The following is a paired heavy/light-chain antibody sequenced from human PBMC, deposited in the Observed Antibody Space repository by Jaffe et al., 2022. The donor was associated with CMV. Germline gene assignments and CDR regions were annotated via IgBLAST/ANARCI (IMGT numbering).Heavy chain of an antibody. J-gene: IGHJ4*02. D-gene: IGHD3-22*01. Sequence: EVQLVESGGGLVKPGGSLRLSCAASGFTFSSYSMNWVRQAPGKGLEWVSSISSSSSYIYYADSVKGRFTISRDNAKNSLYLQMNSLRAEDTAVYYCARDRRSDYYDSSGYPPGNYWGQGTLVTVSS. CDR2: ISSSSSYI. V-gene: IGHV3-21*01. CDR3: ARDRRSDYYDSSGYPPGNY. CDR1: GFTFSSYS.
Light chain of an antibody. V-gene: IGLV9-49*01. Sequence: QPVLTQPPSASASLGASVTLTCTLSSGYSNYKVDWYQQRPGKGPRFVMRVGTGGIVGSKGDGIPDRFSVLGSGLNRYLTIKNIQEEDESDYHCGADHGSGSNFVHWVFGGGTKLTVL. CDR2: VGTGGIVG. CDR1: SGYSNYK. CDR3: GADHGSGSNFVHWV. J-gene: IGLJ3*02.